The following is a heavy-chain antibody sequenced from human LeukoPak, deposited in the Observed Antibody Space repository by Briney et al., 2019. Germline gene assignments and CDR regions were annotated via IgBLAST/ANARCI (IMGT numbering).Heavy chain of an antibody. Sequence: GESLKISCAASGFTFSSYAMHWVRQAPGKGLEYVSAISSNGGSTYYANSVKGRFTISRDNSKNTLYLQMGSLRAEDMAVYYCARATTAAIYLADYYYYGMDVWGQGTTVTVSS. CDR3: ARATTAAIYLADYYYYGMDV. CDR1: GFTFSSYA. J-gene: IGHJ6*02. V-gene: IGHV3-64*01. D-gene: IGHD2-2*01. CDR2: ISSNGGST.